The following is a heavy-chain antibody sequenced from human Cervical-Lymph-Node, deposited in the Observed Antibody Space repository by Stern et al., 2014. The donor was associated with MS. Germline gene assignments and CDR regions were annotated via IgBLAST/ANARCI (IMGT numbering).Heavy chain of an antibody. V-gene: IGHV2-5*02. CDR1: GFSLSTRGVG. Sequence: QVTLKESGPTLVKPTQTLTLTCTFSGFSLSTRGVGVGWIRQHPGKALEWLAFIYCDDGNRYSPSLKNRLTITKDTSKNQVVLTMNNVDPVDTATFYCATHAPGVVPAALDYWGQGTLVTVS. J-gene: IGHJ4*02. CDR2: IYCDDGN. CDR3: ATHAPGVVPAALDY. D-gene: IGHD2-2*01.